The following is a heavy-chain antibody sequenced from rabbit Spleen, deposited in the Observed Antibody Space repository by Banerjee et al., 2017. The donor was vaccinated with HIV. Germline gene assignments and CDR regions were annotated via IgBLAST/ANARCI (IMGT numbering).Heavy chain of an antibody. D-gene: IGHD1-1*01. CDR2: IYTGGSGGT. J-gene: IGHJ4*01. Sequence: QEQLEESGGDLVKPEGSLTLTCTASGFSFSSNAMCWVRQAPGKGLEWIACIYTGGSGGTYYASWAKGRFTISKTSSTTVTLQVTSLTGADTATYFCARGSWSQGSGYELWGQGTLVTVS. CDR1: GFSFSSNA. V-gene: IGHV1S45*01. CDR3: ARGSWSQGSGYEL.